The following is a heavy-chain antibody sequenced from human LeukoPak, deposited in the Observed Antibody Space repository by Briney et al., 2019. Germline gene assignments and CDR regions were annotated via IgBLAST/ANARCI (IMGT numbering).Heavy chain of an antibody. J-gene: IGHJ4*02. Sequence: SETLSLTCTVSGGSISSGSYYWSWIRQPAGKGLEWIGRIYTSGSTNYNPSLKSRVTISVDTSKNQFSLKLSSVTAADTAVYYCARGRATRYYFDYWGQGTLVTVSS. CDR1: GGSISSGSYY. V-gene: IGHV4-61*02. CDR3: ARGRATRYYFDY. CDR2: IYTSGST. D-gene: IGHD5-12*01.